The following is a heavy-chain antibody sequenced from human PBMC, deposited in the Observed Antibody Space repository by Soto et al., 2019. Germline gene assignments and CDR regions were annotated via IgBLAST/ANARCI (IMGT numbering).Heavy chain of an antibody. Sequence: EVQLLESGGGSVQPGGSLGLSCEASGFIFRNYAMSWVRQAPGKGLEWVSSISGSGVGTYYADSVQGRFTISRDNSTNTLFLQLSSLRAEDTALYYCAKDVDTVGLSDGSGYFDLWGQGALVTVSS. CDR3: AKDVDTVGLSDGSGYFDL. D-gene: IGHD3-22*01. V-gene: IGHV3-23*01. CDR1: GFIFRNYA. J-gene: IGHJ4*02. CDR2: ISGSGVGT.